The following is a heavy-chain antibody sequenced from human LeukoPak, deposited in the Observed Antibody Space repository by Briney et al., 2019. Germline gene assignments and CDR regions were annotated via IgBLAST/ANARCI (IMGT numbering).Heavy chain of an antibody. D-gene: IGHD2-8*01. CDR1: GGTFSSYA. CDR3: ARDRSLIIKDYYYYGMDV. J-gene: IGHJ6*02. Sequence: SVKVSCKASGGTFSSYAISWVRQAPGQELEWMGGIIPIFGTANYAQKFQGRVTITADESTSTAYMELSSLRSEDTAVYYCARDRSLIIKDYYYYGMDVWGQGTTVTVSS. V-gene: IGHV1-69*13. CDR2: IIPIFGTA.